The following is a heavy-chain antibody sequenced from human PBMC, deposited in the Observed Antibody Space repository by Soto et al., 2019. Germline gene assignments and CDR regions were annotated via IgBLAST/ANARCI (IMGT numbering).Heavy chain of an antibody. J-gene: IGHJ6*02. V-gene: IGHV5-51*01. CDR1: GYTFTSYW. Sequence: PRESLTISCPSSGYTFTSYWIGWVRQMPGKGLEWVAIIYPADSNTRYSPSFRGQVTISADKSISTAYLQWSSLKASDTAIYYCARPFGMDVWGQGTTVP. CDR3: ARPFGMDV. CDR2: IYPADSNT.